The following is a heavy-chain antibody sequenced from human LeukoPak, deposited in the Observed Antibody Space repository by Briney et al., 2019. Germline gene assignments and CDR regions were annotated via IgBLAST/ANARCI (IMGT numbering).Heavy chain of an antibody. CDR2: IYTSGST. V-gene: IGHV4-4*07. D-gene: IGHD1-26*01. CDR3: AGPCIVGASDAFDI. Sequence: SETLSLTCTVSGGSISSYYWSWIRQPAGKGLEWIGRIYTSGSTNYNPSLKSRVTMSVDTSKNQFSLKLSSVTAADTAVYYCAGPCIVGASDAFDIWGQGTMATVSS. J-gene: IGHJ3*02. CDR1: GGSISSYY.